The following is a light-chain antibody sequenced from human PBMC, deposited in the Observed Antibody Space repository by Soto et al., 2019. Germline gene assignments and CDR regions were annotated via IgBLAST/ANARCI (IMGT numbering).Light chain of an antibody. V-gene: IGKV3-15*01. Sequence: EIVMTQSPATLSVSPGERATLSCRASQSVSSNLAWYQQKPGQAPRLLIYGASTRATGITARFSGSGSGTEFTLTISSLQSEDFAVYYCLQYNNWLWTFGQGTKVEIK. CDR1: QSVSSN. CDR3: LQYNNWLWT. J-gene: IGKJ1*01. CDR2: GAS.